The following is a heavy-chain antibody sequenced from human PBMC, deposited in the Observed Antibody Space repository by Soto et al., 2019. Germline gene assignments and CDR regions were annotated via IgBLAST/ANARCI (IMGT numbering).Heavy chain of an antibody. D-gene: IGHD3-3*01. V-gene: IGHV1-8*01. J-gene: IGHJ6*02. Sequence: ASVKVSCKASGYTFTSYDINLVRQATGQGLEWMGWMNPNSGNTGYAQKFQGRVTMTRNTSISTAYMELSSLRSEDTAVYYCARVLSWASYYDFWSGYYNYYYYGMDVWGQGTTVTVSS. CDR1: GYTFTSYD. CDR2: MNPNSGNT. CDR3: ARVLSWASYYDFWSGYYNYYYYGMDV.